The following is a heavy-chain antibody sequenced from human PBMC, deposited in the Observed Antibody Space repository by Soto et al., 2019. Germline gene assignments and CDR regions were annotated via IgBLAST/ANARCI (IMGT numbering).Heavy chain of an antibody. CDR1: GDTFTDYY. J-gene: IGHJ4*02. D-gene: IGHD2-21*02. CDR2: VNPSGGHT. CDR3: ARGGHVVVVTAALDS. V-gene: IGHV1-46*01. Sequence: QVQLVQSGAEVKKPGASVKVSCKASGDTFTDYYIHWVRQAPGQGLEWMGTVNPSGGHTTYAQHFPGRMTMDREQSTSTLYMELTSLTSEDTAGYYCARGGHVVVVTAALDSWGQGTLVTVSS.